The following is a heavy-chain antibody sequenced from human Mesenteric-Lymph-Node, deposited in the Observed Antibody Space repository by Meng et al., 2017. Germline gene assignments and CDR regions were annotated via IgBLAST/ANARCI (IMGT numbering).Heavy chain of an antibody. V-gene: IGHV3-9*03. Sequence: SLKISCAASGFTFDDYAMHWVRQAPGKGLEWVSGISWNSGSIGYADSVKGRFTISSDNAKNSLYLQMNSLRAEDMALYYCARSSVMAFDIWGQGTMVTVSS. J-gene: IGHJ3*02. CDR1: GFTFDDYA. D-gene: IGHD6-25*01. CDR3: ARSSVMAFDI. CDR2: ISWNSGSI.